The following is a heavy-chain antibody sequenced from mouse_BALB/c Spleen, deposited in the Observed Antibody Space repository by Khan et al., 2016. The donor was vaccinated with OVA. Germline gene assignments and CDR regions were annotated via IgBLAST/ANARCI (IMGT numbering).Heavy chain of an antibody. D-gene: IGHD2-1*01. CDR2: IWGDGST. J-gene: IGHJ4*01. CDR1: GFSLTTYG. CDR3: VRQNYGTLYAMDY. V-gene: IGHV2-3*01. Sequence: VQLQESGPGLVAPSQSLSITCTVSGFSLTTYGVNWVRQPPGKGLEWLGVIWGDGSTNSHSALISRLSISKDNSKSQVFLKLNSLQTDDTATDYCVRQNYGTLYAMDYWGQGTSVTVSS.